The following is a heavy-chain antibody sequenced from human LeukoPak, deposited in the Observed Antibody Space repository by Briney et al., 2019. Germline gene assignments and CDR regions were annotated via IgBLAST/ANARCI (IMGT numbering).Heavy chain of an antibody. CDR1: GGTFSSYA. CDR2: IIPIFGTA. V-gene: IGHV1-69*05. CDR3: ARAAPYYYYMDV. Sequence: ASVKVSCKASGGTFSSYAISWVRQAPGQGLEWMGGIIPIFGTANYAQKFQGRGTITTDESTSTAYMELSSLRSEDTAVYYCARAAPYYYYMDVWGKGTTVTVSS. J-gene: IGHJ6*03.